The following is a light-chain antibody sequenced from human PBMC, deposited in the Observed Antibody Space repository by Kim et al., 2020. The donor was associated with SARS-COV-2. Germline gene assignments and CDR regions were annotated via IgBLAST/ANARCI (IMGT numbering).Light chain of an antibody. CDR1: QGISNY. V-gene: IGKV1-16*02. J-gene: IGKJ2*01. CDR2: AAS. Sequence: SASLRDRVPLTLRASQGISNYLALFQQKPEKAPKSLFYAASSLQSGVPSKFRGTGSGTDFTLTISSLQPEDFAIYYCQQYYSYPYTFGQGTKLEI. CDR3: QQYYSYPYT.